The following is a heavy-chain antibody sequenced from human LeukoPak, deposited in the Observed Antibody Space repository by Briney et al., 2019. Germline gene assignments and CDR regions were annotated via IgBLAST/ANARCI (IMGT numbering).Heavy chain of an antibody. J-gene: IGHJ3*02. CDR3: AREADFYYDSSGHDAFDI. V-gene: IGHV3-30-3*01. CDR1: GFTFSSYA. Sequence: GRSLRLSCAASGFTFSSYAMHWVRQAPGKGLEWVAVISYDGSNKYYADSVKGRFTISRDNSKNTLYLQMNSLRAEDTAVYYCAREADFYYDSSGHDAFDIWGQGTMVTVSS. CDR2: ISYDGSNK. D-gene: IGHD3-22*01.